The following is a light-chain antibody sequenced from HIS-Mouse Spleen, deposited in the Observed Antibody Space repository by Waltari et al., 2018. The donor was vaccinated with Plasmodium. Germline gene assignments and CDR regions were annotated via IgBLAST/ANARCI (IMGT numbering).Light chain of an antibody. CDR1: QSISSW. CDR3: QQYNSYSWT. Sequence: DIQMTQSPSTLSASVGDRVTITCRASQSISSWLAGYQQNPGKAPKLLIYKASSLESGVPSRFSGRGSGTEFTLTISSLQPDDFATYYCQQYNSYSWTFGQGTKVEIK. CDR2: KAS. V-gene: IGKV1-5*03. J-gene: IGKJ1*01.